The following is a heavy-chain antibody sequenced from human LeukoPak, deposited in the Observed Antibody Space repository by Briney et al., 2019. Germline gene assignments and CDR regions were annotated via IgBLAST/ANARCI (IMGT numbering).Heavy chain of an antibody. CDR2: IYHSGST. CDR1: GSSFSSGHY. D-gene: IGHD5-24*01. V-gene: IGHV4-38-2*02. J-gene: IGHJ4*02. CDR3: ARANSGYFDY. Sequence: SETLSLTCIVSGSSFSSGHYWGWIRQPPGKGLEWIGSIYHSGSTYYSPSLKSRVTISVDTSKNQFFLRLTSVTAADTAVYYCARANSGYFDYWGQGTLVTVSS.